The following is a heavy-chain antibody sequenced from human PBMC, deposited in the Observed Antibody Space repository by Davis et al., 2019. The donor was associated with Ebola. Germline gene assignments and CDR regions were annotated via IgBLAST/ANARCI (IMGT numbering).Heavy chain of an antibody. V-gene: IGHV3-9*01. J-gene: IGHJ6*02. CDR2: ISWNSGSR. CDR3: AKDRLAYYYGMDV. Sequence: PGGSLRLSCVGSGFTLTGRWMHWVRQAPGKGLEWVSGISWNSGSRDYADSVKGRFTISRDNAKNSLYLQMNSLRAEDTALYYCAKDRLAYYYGMDVWGQGTTVTVSS. CDR1: GFTLTGRW.